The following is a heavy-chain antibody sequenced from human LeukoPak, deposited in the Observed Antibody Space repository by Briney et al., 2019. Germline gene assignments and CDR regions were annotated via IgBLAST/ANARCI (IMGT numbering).Heavy chain of an antibody. Sequence: SETLSLTCTVSGGSISSYYWNWIRQPPGKGLEWIGYIYYSGSTNYNPSLKSRVTISVDTSKNQFSLKLSSVTAADTAVYYCARGGGHDSFGAFDIWGQGTMVTVSS. V-gene: IGHV4-59*01. CDR2: IYYSGST. CDR3: ARGGGHDSFGAFDI. J-gene: IGHJ3*02. CDR1: GGSISSYY. D-gene: IGHD3-16*01.